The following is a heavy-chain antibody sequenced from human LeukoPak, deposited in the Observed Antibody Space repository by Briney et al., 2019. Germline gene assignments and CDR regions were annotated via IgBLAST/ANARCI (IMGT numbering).Heavy chain of an antibody. V-gene: IGHV1-2*02. CDR2: INPNSGGT. CDR3: ASGSMIVVVKYFDY. D-gene: IGHD3-22*01. J-gene: IGHJ4*02. CDR1: GYTFTGYY. Sequence: GASVKVSCKASGYTFTGYYMHWVRQAPGQGLGWMGWINPNSGGTNYAQKFQGRVTMTRDTSISTAYMELSRLRSDATAVYYCASGSMIVVVKYFDYWGQGTLVTVSS.